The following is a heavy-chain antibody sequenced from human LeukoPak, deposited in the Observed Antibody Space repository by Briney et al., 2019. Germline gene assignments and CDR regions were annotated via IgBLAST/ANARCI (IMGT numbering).Heavy chain of an antibody. CDR3: ARQGVVISLRAFDI. CDR1: GGFISSGGYY. V-gene: IGHV4-31*03. Sequence: SQTLSLTCTVSGGFISSGGYYWSWIRQHPGKGLEWIGYIYYSGSTYYNPSLKSRVTISVDTSKNQFSLKLSSVTAADTAVYYCARQGVVISLRAFDIWGQGTMVTVSS. D-gene: IGHD3-3*01. CDR2: IYYSGST. J-gene: IGHJ3*02.